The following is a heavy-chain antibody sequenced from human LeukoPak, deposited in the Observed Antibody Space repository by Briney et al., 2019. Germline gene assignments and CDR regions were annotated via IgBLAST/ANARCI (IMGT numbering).Heavy chain of an antibody. D-gene: IGHD5-18*01. CDR2: IDYRGST. Sequence: TSETLPLTCTVSGDSISTYYWSWIRQPPGKGLEWIAYIDYRGSTTYNPSLRSRVTISVDTSRNQFSLKLYSVTAADTAVYYCARSRSGYSYDHAAFEIWGQGTMVTVSS. CDR1: GDSISTYY. V-gene: IGHV4-59*01. CDR3: ARSRSGYSYDHAAFEI. J-gene: IGHJ3*02.